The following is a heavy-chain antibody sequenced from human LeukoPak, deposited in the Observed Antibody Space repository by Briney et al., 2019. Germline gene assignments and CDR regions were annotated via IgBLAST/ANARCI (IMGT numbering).Heavy chain of an antibody. V-gene: IGHV3-7*01. Sequence: GGSLRLSCAASGFTFSSYWMSWVRQAPGKGLEWVANIKQDGSEKYYVDSVKGRFTISRDNAKNSLYLQMNSLRAEDTAVYYCARDRGSGSPNFDLWGRGTLVTVSS. CDR1: GFTFSSYW. J-gene: IGHJ2*01. CDR2: IKQDGSEK. D-gene: IGHD6-19*01. CDR3: ARDRGSGSPNFDL.